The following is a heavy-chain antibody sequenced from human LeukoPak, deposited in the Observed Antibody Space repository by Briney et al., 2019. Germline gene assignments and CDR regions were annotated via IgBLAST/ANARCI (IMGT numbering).Heavy chain of an antibody. CDR1: GYSISSSNL. J-gene: IGHJ4*02. CDR2: IFYSGSA. CDR3: ARTALDTTTYFHY. Sequence: SDTLSLTCAVSGYSISSSNLWCCIRQPPGKRLEWIGYIFYSGSAYYNPSLKSRFTMSIDTSKNQFSLKLNSVTAVDTAVYYCARTALDTTTYFHYWGQGTLVTVSS. D-gene: IGHD5-18*01. V-gene: IGHV4-28*01.